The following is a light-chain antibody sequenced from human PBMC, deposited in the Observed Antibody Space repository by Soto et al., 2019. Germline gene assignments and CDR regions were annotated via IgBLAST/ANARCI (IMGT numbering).Light chain of an antibody. Sequence: IVMKQSPATLSVSPGERATLSCRASQSVRSSLAWYQQKPGQAPRALIYGASTRAAGVPARFSGSGSGIEFILTISSLQSEDSAVYYCQQYINWPVTFGQGTKADI. CDR2: GAS. V-gene: IGKV3-15*01. J-gene: IGKJ1*01. CDR1: QSVRSS. CDR3: QQYINWPVT.